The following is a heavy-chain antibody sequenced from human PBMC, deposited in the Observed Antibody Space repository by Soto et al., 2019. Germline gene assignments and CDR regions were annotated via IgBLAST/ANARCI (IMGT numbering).Heavy chain of an antibody. Sequence: QVQLQESGPGLVKPSQTLSLTCTVSGGSISSGGYYWSWIRQHPGKGLEWIGYIYYSGSTYYNPSLKRRVTISVDTSKNQFSLKLSSVTAADTAVYYCARALYYGSGSYEDYWGQGTLVTVSS. D-gene: IGHD3-10*01. V-gene: IGHV4-31*03. J-gene: IGHJ4*02. CDR2: IYYSGST. CDR3: ARALYYGSGSYEDY. CDR1: GGSISSGGYY.